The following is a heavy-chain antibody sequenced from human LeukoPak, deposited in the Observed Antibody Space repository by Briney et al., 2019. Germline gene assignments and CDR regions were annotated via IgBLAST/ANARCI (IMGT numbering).Heavy chain of an antibody. D-gene: IGHD5-24*01. CDR2: IIPIFGTA. V-gene: IGHV1-69*05. CDR1: GGTFSSYA. J-gene: IGHJ4*02. CDR3: ARGGDGFDYFDY. Sequence: ASVKVSCKASGGTFSSYAISWVRQAPGQGLEWMGGIIPIFGTANYAQKLQGRVTMSTDTATSTAYMELRSLRADDTAVYYCARGGDGFDYFDYWGQGTLVTVSS.